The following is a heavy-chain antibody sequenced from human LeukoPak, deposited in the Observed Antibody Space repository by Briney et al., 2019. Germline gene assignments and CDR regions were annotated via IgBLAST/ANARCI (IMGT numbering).Heavy chain of an antibody. D-gene: IGHD3-3*01. V-gene: IGHV3-23*01. CDR2: ISGSGGST. J-gene: IGHJ5*02. CDR1: GFTFSSYA. CDR3: AKDRGRDDFWSGYSNWFDP. Sequence: GGSLRLSCAASGFTFSSYAMSWVRQAPGKGLEWVSAISGSGGSTYYADSVKSRFTISRDNSKNTLYLQMNSLRAEDTAVYYCAKDRGRDDFWSGYSNWFDPWGQGTLVTVSS.